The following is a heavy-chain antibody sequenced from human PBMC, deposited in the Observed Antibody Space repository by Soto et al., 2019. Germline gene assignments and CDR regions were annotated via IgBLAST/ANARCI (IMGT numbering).Heavy chain of an antibody. Sequence: LRLSFSASGFNFAAYTMSWVRLTPGKGLEWVGFIRRIAYGGTTDYAASVKGRFTISRDDSRKIVYLQMSRLKIEDTGVYYCSRSLAIDFDSWGQGTLVTVSS. CDR2: IRRIAYGGTT. J-gene: IGHJ4*02. V-gene: IGHV3-49*04. CDR3: SRSLAIDFDS. CDR1: GFNFAAYT.